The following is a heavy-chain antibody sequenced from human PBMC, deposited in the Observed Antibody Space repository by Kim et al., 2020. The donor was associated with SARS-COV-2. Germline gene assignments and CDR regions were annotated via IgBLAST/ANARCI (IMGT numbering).Heavy chain of an antibody. CDR2: IYYSGST. D-gene: IGHD3-22*01. CDR1: GGSISSSSYY. Sequence: SETLSLTCTVSGGSISSSSYYWGWIRQPPGKGLEWIGSIYYSGSTYYNPSLKSRVTISVDTSKNQFSLKLSSVTAADTAVYYCARHVWSPYYDSSGRNWFDPWGQGTLVTVSS. CDR3: ARHVWSPYYDSSGRNWFDP. V-gene: IGHV4-39*01. J-gene: IGHJ5*02.